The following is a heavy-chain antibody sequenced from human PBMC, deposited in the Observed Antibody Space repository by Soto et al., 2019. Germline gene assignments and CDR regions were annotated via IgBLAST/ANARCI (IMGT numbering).Heavy chain of an antibody. CDR3: ARPAGRLANWFDP. V-gene: IGHV1-46*01. D-gene: IGHD6-6*01. CDR1: GYTFTDYR. J-gene: IGHJ5*02. CDR2: INPSGGST. Sequence: QVQLVQSGVEVKKPGASVKVSGKASGYTFTDYRMIWVRQAPGQGLEWMGIINPSGGSTNYAPNFQGRVTLTRDSFTSTVYMELSNLRSEDTAVYYCARPAGRLANWFDPWGQGTLVTVSS.